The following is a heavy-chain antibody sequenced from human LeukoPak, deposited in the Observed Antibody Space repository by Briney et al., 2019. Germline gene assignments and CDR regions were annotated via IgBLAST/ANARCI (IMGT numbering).Heavy chain of an antibody. J-gene: IGHJ3*02. CDR3: ARSSSPHDAFDI. V-gene: IGHV1-69*13. CDR2: IIPIFGTA. D-gene: IGHD6-6*01. Sequence: GASVKVSCKASGGTFSSYAISWVRQAPGQGLEWMGGIIPIFGTANYAQKFQGRVTITADESTSTAYMELSSLRSEDTAVYYCARSSSPHDAFDIWGQGTMVTVSS. CDR1: GGTFSSYA.